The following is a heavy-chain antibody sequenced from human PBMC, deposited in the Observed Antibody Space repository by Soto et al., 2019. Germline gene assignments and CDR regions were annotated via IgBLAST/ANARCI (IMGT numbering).Heavy chain of an antibody. CDR1: GFAFRHNY. CDR3: AKVAKSGVVIEYFDS. D-gene: IGHD3-3*01. V-gene: IGHV3-11*01. Sequence: GSLRLSCTVSGFAFRHNYLTWIRQAPGKGLEWLSYISTSGSPAYYADSVKGRFTISTDNAKKSLYLQMDSLRAEDTGVYYCAKVAKSGVVIEYFDSWGQGSLVTVSS. CDR2: ISTSGSPA. J-gene: IGHJ4*02.